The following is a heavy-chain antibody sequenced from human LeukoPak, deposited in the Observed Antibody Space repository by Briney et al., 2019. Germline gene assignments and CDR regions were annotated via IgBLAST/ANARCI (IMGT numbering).Heavy chain of an antibody. CDR2: IRGSNGDT. J-gene: IGHJ4*02. D-gene: IGHD6-19*01. CDR3: ARAPTTYNNAWGGY. V-gene: IGHV1-18*01. Sequence: ASVKVSCKASGYTFTCYGITWVRQAPGQGLEWMGWIRGSNGDTNYAQKLQGRVTMTTDTSTSTAYMELRGLRSDDTAVYYCARAPTTYNNAWGGYWGQGTLVAVSS. CDR1: GYTFTCYG.